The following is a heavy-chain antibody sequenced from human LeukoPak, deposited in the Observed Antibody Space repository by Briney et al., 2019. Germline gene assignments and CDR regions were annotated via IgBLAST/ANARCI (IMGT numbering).Heavy chain of an antibody. CDR3: ARDSILTGYFDY. J-gene: IGHJ4*02. V-gene: IGHV1-69*04. CDR2: IIPILGIA. Sequence: GASVKVSCKASGGTFSSYAISWVRQAPGQGLEWMGRIIPILGIANYAQKFQGRVTITADKSTSTAYMELSSQRSEDTAVYYCARDSILTGYFDYWGQGTLVTVSS. D-gene: IGHD3-9*01. CDR1: GGTFSSYA.